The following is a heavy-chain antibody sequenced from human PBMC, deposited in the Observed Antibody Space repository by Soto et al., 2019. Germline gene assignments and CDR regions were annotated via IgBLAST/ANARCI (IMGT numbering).Heavy chain of an antibody. J-gene: IGHJ4*02. D-gene: IGHD5-18*01. CDR3: AKDLGGYSYGHGEFDY. CDR2: ISYDGSNK. V-gene: IGHV3-30*18. CDR1: GFTFSSYG. Sequence: QVQLVESGGGVVQPGRSLRLSCAASGFTFSSYGMHWVRQAPGKGLEWVAVISYDGSNKYYADSVKGRFTISRDNSKNPLYLQMNGLGAEDTAVYYCAKDLGGYSYGHGEFDYWGQGTLVTGSS.